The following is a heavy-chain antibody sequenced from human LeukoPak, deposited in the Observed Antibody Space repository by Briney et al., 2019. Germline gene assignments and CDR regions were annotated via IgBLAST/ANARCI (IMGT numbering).Heavy chain of an antibody. Sequence: PGGPLRLPCAASGFTFSNYWMHWVRQGPGKGLVWVSRINSDGRLTSYADSVKGRFTISRDNAKNTLYMQMNSLRAEDTAVYYCARDLRTPSDTNIAIDYWGQGTLVTVSS. D-gene: IGHD4-23*01. V-gene: IGHV3-74*01. CDR1: GFTFSNYW. CDR3: ARDLRTPSDTNIAIDY. J-gene: IGHJ4*02. CDR2: INSDGRLT.